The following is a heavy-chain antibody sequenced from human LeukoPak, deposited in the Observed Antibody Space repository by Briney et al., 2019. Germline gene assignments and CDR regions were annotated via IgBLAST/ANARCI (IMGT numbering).Heavy chain of an antibody. CDR2: VNHSGYT. D-gene: IGHD4-17*01. V-gene: IGHV4-34*01. CDR3: ARMTTGHDF. Sequence: SETLSLTCAVSGTSFSSYYWSWIRQPPGKGLEWIGEVNHSGYTNDNPSLKSRVTISVDTSKNQFSLRLRSVTAADTGVYFCARMTTGHDFWGQGALVTVSS. CDR1: GTSFSSYY. J-gene: IGHJ4*02.